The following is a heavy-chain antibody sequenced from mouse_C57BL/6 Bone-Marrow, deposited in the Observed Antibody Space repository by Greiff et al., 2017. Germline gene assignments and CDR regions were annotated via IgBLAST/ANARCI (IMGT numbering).Heavy chain of an antibody. V-gene: IGHV1-81*01. J-gene: IGHJ2*01. CDR2: IYPRSGNP. CDR1: GYTFTSYG. CDR3: ARWGWVYYFDY. Sequence: VQLQQSGAELARPGASVKLSCKASGYTFTSYGLSWVKQRTGQGLEWIGEIYPRSGNPYYNEKFTGKATLTADKSASTAYMEPRSLTSEDSAVYFCARWGWVYYFDYWGQGTTLTVSS.